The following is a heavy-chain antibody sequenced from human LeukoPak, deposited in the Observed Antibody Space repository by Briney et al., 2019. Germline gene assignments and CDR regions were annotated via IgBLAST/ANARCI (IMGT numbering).Heavy chain of an antibody. Sequence: PGGSLRLSCAGSGFTFSNYWMHWVRQAPGKGRVWVSRINSDGADARYADSVKGRFTISRDNAKDTLYLQMDSLRAEDTAVYYRLGRESGSLPGAFDIWGQGTMVTVSS. CDR1: GFTFSNYW. V-gene: IGHV3-74*01. CDR2: INSDGADA. D-gene: IGHD3-10*01. CDR3: LGRESGSLPGAFDI. J-gene: IGHJ3*02.